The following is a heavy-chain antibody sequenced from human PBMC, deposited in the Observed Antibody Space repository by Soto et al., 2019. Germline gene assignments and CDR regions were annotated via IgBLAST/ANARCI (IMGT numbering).Heavy chain of an antibody. V-gene: IGHV3-15*01. D-gene: IGHD3-3*01. Sequence: PGGSLRLSCAASGFTFSDRYMDWVRQAPGKGLEWVGRTKSKTDGGTTDYAAPVKGRFTISRDDSKNTLYLQMNSLKTEDTAVYYCTTEPRNYDFWSGYYPIPGLDYWGQGTLVTVSS. CDR3: TTEPRNYDFWSGYYPIPGLDY. CDR1: GFTFSDRY. J-gene: IGHJ4*02. CDR2: TKSKTDGGTT.